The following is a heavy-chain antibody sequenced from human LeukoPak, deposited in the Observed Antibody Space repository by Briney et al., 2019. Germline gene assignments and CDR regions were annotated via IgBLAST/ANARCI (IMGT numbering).Heavy chain of an antibody. J-gene: IGHJ4*02. Sequence: PSETLSLTCTVSGGSISSYYWSWIRQPPGKGLEWIGYIYYSGSTKYNPSLKSRVTISVDASKTQFSLKLNSVTAADTAVYYCARGSRELYYFDYWGRGTLVTVSS. V-gene: IGHV4-59*01. CDR2: IYYSGST. CDR3: ARGSRELYYFDY. CDR1: GGSISSYY. D-gene: IGHD1-7*01.